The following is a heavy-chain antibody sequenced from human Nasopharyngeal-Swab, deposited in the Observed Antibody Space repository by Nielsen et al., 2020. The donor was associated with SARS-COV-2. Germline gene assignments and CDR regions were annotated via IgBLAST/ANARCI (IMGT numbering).Heavy chain of an antibody. J-gene: IGHJ4*02. V-gene: IGHV4-39*02. CDR2: ILVNRYT. CDR1: GGSITSSRHR. CDR3: ARLDPFGSEDK. D-gene: IGHD3-3*01. Sequence: SETLSLTCPVSGGSITSSRHRWGWVRQPPGKGLEWIAQILVNRYTEYHPSVRGRITVYADTSENSFSLRLSSVTAADTAVYYCARLDPFGSEDKWGQGTLVTVSS.